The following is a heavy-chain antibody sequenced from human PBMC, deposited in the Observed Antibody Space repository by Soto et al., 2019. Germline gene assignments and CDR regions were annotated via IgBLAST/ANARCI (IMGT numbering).Heavy chain of an antibody. CDR1: GFTFTTSS. CDR2: ISGNGYTT. D-gene: IGHD5-18*01. Sequence: EVQVLESGGDLVQPGGSLRLTCAVSGFTFTTSSINWVRQAPGKGLEWVSSISGNGYTTYYADSVTGRFTISTDXSKSTXXXXXXXXXVEDTALYYCAKGVEHSTADAFETWGQGTMVTVSS. CDR3: AKGVEHSTADAFET. J-gene: IGHJ3*02. V-gene: IGHV3-23*01.